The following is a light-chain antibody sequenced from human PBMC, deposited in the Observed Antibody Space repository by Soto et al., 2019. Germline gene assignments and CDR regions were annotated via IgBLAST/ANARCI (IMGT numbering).Light chain of an antibody. CDR3: GTWDSSLSAVV. J-gene: IGLJ2*01. Sequence: QSVLTQPPSVSAAPGQKVTISCSGSSSNIGKNYVFSYQQLPGTAPKLLIYDNNKRPSGIPDRFSGSKSGTSATLGITGLQTGDEADYYCGTWDSSLSAVVFGGGTKVTVL. V-gene: IGLV1-51*01. CDR2: DNN. CDR1: SSNIGKNY.